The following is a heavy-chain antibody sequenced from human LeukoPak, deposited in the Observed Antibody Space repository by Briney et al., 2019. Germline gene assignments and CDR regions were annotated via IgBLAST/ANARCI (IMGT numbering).Heavy chain of an antibody. Sequence: GESLQISCKGSGYTFTGYYMQWVRQAPGQGLEWMGRINPNSGGTNYAQKFQGRVTMTRDTSISTAYMELSRLRSDDTAVYYCARGSSSWDNWFDPWGQGTLVTVSS. D-gene: IGHD6-13*01. CDR3: ARGSSSWDNWFDP. CDR1: GYTFTGYY. V-gene: IGHV1-2*06. CDR2: INPNSGGT. J-gene: IGHJ5*02.